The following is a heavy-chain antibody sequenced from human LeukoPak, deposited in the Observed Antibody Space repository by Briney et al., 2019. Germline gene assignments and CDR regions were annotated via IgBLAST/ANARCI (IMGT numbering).Heavy chain of an antibody. V-gene: IGHV1-69*05. D-gene: IGHD1-7*01. CDR2: IIPIFGTA. CDR3: AREELPPYNWNYVDI. J-gene: IGHJ3*02. Sequence: SVKVSCKASGGTFGSYAISWVRQAPGQGLEWMGGIIPIFGTANYAQKFQGRVTITTDESTSTAYMELSSLRSEDTAVYYCAREELPPYNWNYVDIWGQGTMVTVSS. CDR1: GGTFGSYA.